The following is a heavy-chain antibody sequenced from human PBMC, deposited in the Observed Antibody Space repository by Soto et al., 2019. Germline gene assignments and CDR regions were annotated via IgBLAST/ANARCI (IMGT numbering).Heavy chain of an antibody. Sequence: HLQLQESGPGLVKPSETLSLTCTVSGGSNSTNIFYWGWIRQPPGKGLEWIGSVSYSGITYYNPSLRSRVTMSVDTSKNQFSLTLSSVTAADTALFFCARVADPCGANCFSLVYFDYWGQGALVTVSS. V-gene: IGHV4-39*01. CDR2: VSYSGIT. J-gene: IGHJ4*02. CDR1: GGSNSTNIFY. CDR3: ARVADPCGANCFSLVYFDY. D-gene: IGHD2-21*02.